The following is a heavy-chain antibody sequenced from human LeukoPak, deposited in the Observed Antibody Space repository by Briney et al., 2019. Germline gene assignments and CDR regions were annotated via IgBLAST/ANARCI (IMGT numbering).Heavy chain of an antibody. V-gene: IGHV3-30*18. CDR2: ISYDGSNK. CDR3: AKEGIAVAGRGCHWFDP. D-gene: IGHD6-19*01. CDR1: GFTFSSYG. Sequence: GGSLRLSCAASGFTFSSYGMHWVRQAPGKGLEWVAVISYDGSNKYYADSVKGRFTISRDNSKNTLYLQMNSLRAEDTAVYYCAKEGIAVAGRGCHWFDPWGQGTLVTVSS. J-gene: IGHJ5*02.